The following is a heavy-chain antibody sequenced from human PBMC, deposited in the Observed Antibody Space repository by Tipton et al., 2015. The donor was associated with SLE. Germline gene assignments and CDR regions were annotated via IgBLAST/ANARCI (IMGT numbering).Heavy chain of an antibody. CDR1: GGSISSHY. CDR3: ARVVPAAIGWFDP. J-gene: IGHJ5*02. D-gene: IGHD2-2*01. Sequence: TLSLTCTVSGGSISSHYWSWIRQPPGKGLEWIGYIYYSGNTNYNPSLKSRVTISIDTSKKQFSLKLSSVTAANTAVYYCARVVPAAIGWFDPWGQGTLVTVSS. V-gene: IGHV4-59*11. CDR2: IYYSGNT.